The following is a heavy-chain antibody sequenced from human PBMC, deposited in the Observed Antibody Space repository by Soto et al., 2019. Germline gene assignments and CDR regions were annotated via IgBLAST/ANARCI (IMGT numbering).Heavy chain of an antibody. Sequence: GGSLRLSCAASGFTFSSYGMHWVRQAPGKGLEWVAVISYDGSNKYYADSVKGRFTISRDNSKNTLYLQMNSLRAEDTAVYYCAREYFLGYCSSTSCHTSPYYYYGMAVWGQGTTVTVSS. D-gene: IGHD2-2*02. CDR2: ISYDGSNK. J-gene: IGHJ6*02. CDR3: AREYFLGYCSSTSCHTSPYYYYGMAV. V-gene: IGHV3-30*03. CDR1: GFTFSSYG.